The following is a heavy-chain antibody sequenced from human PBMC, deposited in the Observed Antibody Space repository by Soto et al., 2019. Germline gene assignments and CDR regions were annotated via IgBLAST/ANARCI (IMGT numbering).Heavy chain of an antibody. CDR3: ARDPNIVATMGSIYYYYGMDV. V-gene: IGHV3-74*01. J-gene: IGHJ6*02. CDR2: INSDGSST. D-gene: IGHD5-12*01. CDR1: GFTFSSYW. Sequence: GGSLRLSCAASGFTFSSYWMHWVRQAPGKGLVWVSRINSDGSSTSYADSVKGRFTISRDNAKNTLYLQMNSLRAEDTAVYYCARDPNIVATMGSIYYYYGMDVWGQGTTVTVSS.